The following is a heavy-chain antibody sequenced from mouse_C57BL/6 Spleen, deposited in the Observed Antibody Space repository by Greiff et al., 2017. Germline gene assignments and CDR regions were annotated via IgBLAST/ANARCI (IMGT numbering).Heavy chain of an antibody. CDR1: GFTFNTYA. D-gene: IGHD1-1*01. CDR2: IRSKSSNYAT. J-gene: IGHJ1*03. CDR3: VRGGDYYGSSYGYFDV. V-gene: IGHV10-3*01. Sequence: EVQVVESGGGLVQPKGSLKLSCAASGFTFNTYAMHWVRQAPGKGLEWVARIRSKSSNYATYYAGSVKDRFTISRDDSQSMLYLQMNNLKTEDTAMYYCVRGGDYYGSSYGYFDVWGTGTTVTVSS.